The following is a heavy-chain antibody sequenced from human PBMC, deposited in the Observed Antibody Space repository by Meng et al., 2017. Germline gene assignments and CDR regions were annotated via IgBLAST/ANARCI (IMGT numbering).Heavy chain of an antibody. V-gene: IGHV4-61*01. Sequence: SETLSLTCTVSGCSVSSGSYYWSWIRQPPGKGLEWIGYIYYSGSTNYNPSLKSRVTISVDTSKNQFSLKLSSVTAADTAVYYCARGFVVVPAANSYDYWGQGTLVTVSS. CDR2: IYYSGST. CDR3: ARGFVVVPAANSYDY. D-gene: IGHD2-2*01. J-gene: IGHJ4*02. CDR1: GCSVSSGSYY.